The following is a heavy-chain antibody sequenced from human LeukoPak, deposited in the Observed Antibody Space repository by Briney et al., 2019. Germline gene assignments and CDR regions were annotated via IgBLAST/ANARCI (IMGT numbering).Heavy chain of an antibody. CDR1: GYSLSSGYY. V-gene: IGHV4-38-2*02. Sequence: SETLSLTCTVSGYSLSSGYYWGWIRQPPGKGLEWIGTIYHGGSSYYNPSLKSRVTVSVATSKNQFSLQLTSVTAADTAVYYCARQQHYSDNSGFFFDYWGQGSLVTVSS. J-gene: IGHJ4*02. D-gene: IGHD3-22*01. CDR2: IYHGGSS. CDR3: ARQQHYSDNSGFFFDY.